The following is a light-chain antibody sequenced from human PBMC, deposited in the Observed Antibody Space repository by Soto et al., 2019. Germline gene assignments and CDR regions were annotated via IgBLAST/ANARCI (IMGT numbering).Light chain of an antibody. V-gene: IGKV3-20*01. J-gene: IGKJ1*01. Sequence: EIVLTQSPGTLSLSPGERATLSCRASQCVSSNYLAWYQQKPGQAPRLLIYGASSRATGIPDGFSGSGSGTDFTLTISRLEPEDFAVYYCQQYGSSPRTFGQGTKVDIK. CDR2: GAS. CDR3: QQYGSSPRT. CDR1: QCVSSNY.